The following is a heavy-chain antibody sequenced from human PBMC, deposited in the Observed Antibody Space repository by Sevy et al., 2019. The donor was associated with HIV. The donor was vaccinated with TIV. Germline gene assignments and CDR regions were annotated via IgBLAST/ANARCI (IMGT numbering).Heavy chain of an antibody. Sequence: SETLSLTCTVSGGPISVYYWSWIRQPPGKGLEYIGYVYYTGSTNYNPSLKDRVTISVDTSNNQFSLKLTSVTAADTAVYYCARAPPVRSGDDSLNWFDPWGQRTLVTVSS. D-gene: IGHD5-12*01. CDR2: VYYTGST. V-gene: IGHV4-59*01. CDR1: GGPISVYY. J-gene: IGHJ5*02. CDR3: ARAPPVRSGDDSLNWFDP.